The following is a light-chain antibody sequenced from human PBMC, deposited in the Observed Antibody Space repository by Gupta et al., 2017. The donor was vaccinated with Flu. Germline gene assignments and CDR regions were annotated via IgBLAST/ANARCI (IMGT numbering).Light chain of an antibody. V-gene: IGLV2-14*01. J-gene: IGLJ1*01. CDR1: SSDVGNSDY. CDR3: SSYTSTTTFYV. CDR2: DVS. Sequence: QPALTQPASVSGSPGHSITISCTGTSSDVGNSDYVSWYQQDPGKAPKLLIYDVSNRPSGVSSRFSGSKSGNTASLTISGLQAEDETEYYCSSYTSTTTFYVFGTGTKVTVL.